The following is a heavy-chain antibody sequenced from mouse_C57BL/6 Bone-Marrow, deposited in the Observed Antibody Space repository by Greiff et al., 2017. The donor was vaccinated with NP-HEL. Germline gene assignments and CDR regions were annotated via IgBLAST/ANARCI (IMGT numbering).Heavy chain of an antibody. CDR1: GFTFSDYY. V-gene: IGHV5-16*01. J-gene: IGHJ2*01. Sequence: EVMLVESEGGLVQPGSSMKLSCTASGFTFSDYYMAWVRQVPEKGLEWVANINYDGSSTYYLDSLKSRFIISRDNAKNILYLQMSSLKSEDTATYYCARDRGPSTVPFDYWGQGTTLTVSS. CDR2: INYDGSST. D-gene: IGHD1-1*01. CDR3: ARDRGPSTVPFDY.